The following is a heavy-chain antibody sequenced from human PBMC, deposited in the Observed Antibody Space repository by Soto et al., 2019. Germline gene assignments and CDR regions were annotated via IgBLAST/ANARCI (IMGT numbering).Heavy chain of an antibody. V-gene: IGHV1-69*13. Sequence: ASVKVSCKASGGTFSRYAINWVRQAPGQGLEWMGGITPMFGKPNYAQKFQGRVTITADQSTSTDYMELRSLRSDDTAVYYCARDGALYDSYGYYFLYWGQGTLVTVSS. D-gene: IGHD3-22*01. CDR1: GGTFSRYA. CDR2: ITPMFGKP. CDR3: ARDGALYDSYGYYFLY. J-gene: IGHJ4*02.